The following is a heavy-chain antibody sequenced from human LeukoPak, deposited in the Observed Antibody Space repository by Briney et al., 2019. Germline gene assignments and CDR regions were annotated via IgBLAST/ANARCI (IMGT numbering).Heavy chain of an antibody. CDR1: GFSFTTYW. V-gene: IGHV3-23*01. D-gene: IGHD6-13*01. CDR3: AKDKPSSSWYNWFDP. CDR2: ISGSGGST. J-gene: IGHJ5*02. Sequence: TGGSLRLSCAASGFSFTTYWMSWVRQAPGKGLEWVSAISGSGGSTYYADSVKGRFTISRDNSKNTLYLQMNSLRAEDTAVYYCAKDKPSSSWYNWFDPWGQGTLVTVSS.